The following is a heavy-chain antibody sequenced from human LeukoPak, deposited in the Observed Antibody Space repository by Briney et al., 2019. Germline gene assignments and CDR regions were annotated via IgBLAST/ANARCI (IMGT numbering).Heavy chain of an antibody. CDR2: IHNSGTT. CDR1: GGPFSGYC. J-gene: IGHJ4*02. Sequence: PSETLSLTCAVSGGPFSGYCWSWIRQSSGEGLEWIGEIHNSGTTNYNPSLNSRVTISEDTSKNQFYLNLSSVTAADTAVYYCARRYYYNLGSFPFDFWGQGPLVTVSS. CDR3: ARRYYYNLGSFPFDF. V-gene: IGHV4-34*01. D-gene: IGHD3-10*01.